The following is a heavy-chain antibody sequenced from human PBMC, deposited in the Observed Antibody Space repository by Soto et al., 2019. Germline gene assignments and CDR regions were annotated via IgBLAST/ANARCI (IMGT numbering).Heavy chain of an antibody. CDR3: AKAYAVPAATASFDY. D-gene: IGHD2-2*01. CDR2: ISYDGNNK. Sequence: PGGSLRLSCAASGFTFSSYGMYWVRQAPGKGLEWVAVISYDGNNKYYGDSVKGRFSISKDNSKNTLYLQMDSLRTEDTALYYCAKAYAVPAATASFDYWGQGTLVTVS. J-gene: IGHJ4*02. CDR1: GFTFSSYG. V-gene: IGHV3-30*18.